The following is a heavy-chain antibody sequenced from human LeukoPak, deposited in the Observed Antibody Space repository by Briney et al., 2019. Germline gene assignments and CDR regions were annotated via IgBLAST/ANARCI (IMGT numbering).Heavy chain of an antibody. Sequence: QXPGKGXXXXGIIYPGDSDTRYSPSFQGQVTISADKSISTAYLQWSSLKASDTAMYYCARVVGSYSIFDYWGQGTLVTVSS. V-gene: IGHV5-51*01. D-gene: IGHD1-26*01. CDR3: ARVVGSYSIFDY. CDR2: IYPGDSDT. J-gene: IGHJ4*02.